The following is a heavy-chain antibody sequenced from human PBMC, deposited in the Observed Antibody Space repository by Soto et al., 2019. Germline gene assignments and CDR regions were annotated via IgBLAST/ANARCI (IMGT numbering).Heavy chain of an antibody. J-gene: IGHJ6*02. D-gene: IGHD2-2*01. Sequence: ASVQVSCKASGGTFSSYAISWVRQAPGQGLEWMGGIIPIFGTANYAQKFQGRVTITADKSTSTAYMELSSLRSEDTAVYYCASRYCSSTSCLTDYYDYGMDVWGQGTTVTVSS. CDR3: ASRYCSSTSCLTDYYDYGMDV. CDR2: IIPIFGTA. CDR1: GGTFSSYA. V-gene: IGHV1-69*06.